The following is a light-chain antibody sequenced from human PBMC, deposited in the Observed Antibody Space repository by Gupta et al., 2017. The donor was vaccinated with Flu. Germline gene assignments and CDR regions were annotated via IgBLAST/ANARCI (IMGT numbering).Light chain of an antibody. Sequence: TLSLSPGEGVTLSCRASQGVTNNYLAWYQQKPGQAPRLLIYGASNTATDMPDRFSGSGSGTDFTLTINRLEPEDFAVYYCQQDGSSHQTFGQGTKVEIK. J-gene: IGKJ1*01. V-gene: IGKV3-20*01. CDR2: GAS. CDR1: QGVTNNY. CDR3: QQDGSSHQT.